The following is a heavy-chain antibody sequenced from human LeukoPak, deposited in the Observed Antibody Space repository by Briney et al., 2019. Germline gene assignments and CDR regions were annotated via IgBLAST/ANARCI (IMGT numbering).Heavy chain of an antibody. D-gene: IGHD5-18*01. CDR3: ASRGYSYGYDYFDY. CDR2: IYYSGST. Sequence: PSETLSLTCTVSGGSISSYCWSWIRQPPGQGLEWIGYIYYSGSTNYNPSLKSRVTISVDTSKNQFSLKLSSVTAADTAVYYCASRGYSYGYDYFDYWGQGTLVTVSS. V-gene: IGHV4-59*08. CDR1: GGSISSYC. J-gene: IGHJ4*02.